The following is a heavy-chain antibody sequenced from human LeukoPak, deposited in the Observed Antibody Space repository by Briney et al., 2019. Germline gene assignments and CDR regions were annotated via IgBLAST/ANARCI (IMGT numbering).Heavy chain of an antibody. D-gene: IGHD5-18*01. CDR1: GFFFDDYV. J-gene: IGHJ4*02. V-gene: IGHV3-9*01. CDR3: VKGYSSSWSGYFDS. CDR2: ITWDGYKI. Sequence: RGGSLRLSCEASGFFFDDYVMYWVRQVPGKGLEWVSGITWDGYKIDYVESVKGRFTISRDNARNSLFLQMNRVRVEDTAFYYCVKGYSSSWSGYFDSWGQGTLVTVAS.